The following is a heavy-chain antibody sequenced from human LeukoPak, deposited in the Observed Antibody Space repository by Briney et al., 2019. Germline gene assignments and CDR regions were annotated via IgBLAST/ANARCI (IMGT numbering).Heavy chain of an antibody. CDR2: IYYSGST. Sequence: PSETLSLTCTVSGGYIRSYYWSWLRQPPGKGLEWIGYIYYSGSTNYNPSLKSRVTISVDTSKNQFSLKLSSVTAADTAVYYCARVKRWSSWYFDYWGQGTLVTVSS. J-gene: IGHJ4*02. CDR3: ARVKRWSSWYFDY. D-gene: IGHD6-13*01. V-gene: IGHV4-59*01. CDR1: GGYIRSYY.